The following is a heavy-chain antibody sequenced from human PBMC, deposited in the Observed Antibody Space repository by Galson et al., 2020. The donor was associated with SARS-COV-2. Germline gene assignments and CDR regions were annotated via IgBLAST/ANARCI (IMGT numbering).Heavy chain of an antibody. D-gene: IGHD5-12*01. CDR3: VKGWVATEGMDV. Sequence: GESLKISCSASGFTFSSYAKPWVRQAPGKGLEYVSAISSTGGSTYYADSVKGRFTISRDNSKNTLYLQMSSLRAEDTAVYYCVKGWVATEGMDVWGQGTTVTVSS. CDR2: ISSTGGST. CDR1: GFTFSSYA. V-gene: IGHV3-64D*08. J-gene: IGHJ6*02.